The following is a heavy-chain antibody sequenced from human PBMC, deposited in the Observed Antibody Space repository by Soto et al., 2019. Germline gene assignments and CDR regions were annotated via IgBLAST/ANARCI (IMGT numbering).Heavy chain of an antibody. V-gene: IGHV3-23*01. D-gene: IGHD6-6*01. CDR3: AKDLRAMSIAARNWFDP. Sequence: GGSLRLSCAASGFTFSSYAMSWVRQAPGKGLEWASAISGSGGSTYYADSVKGRFTISRDNSKNTLYLQMNSLRAEDTAVYYCAKDLRAMSIAARNWFDPWGQGTLVTVSS. J-gene: IGHJ5*02. CDR2: ISGSGGST. CDR1: GFTFSSYA.